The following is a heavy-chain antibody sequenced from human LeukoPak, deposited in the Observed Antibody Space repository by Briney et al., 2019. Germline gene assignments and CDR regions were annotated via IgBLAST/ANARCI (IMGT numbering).Heavy chain of an antibody. CDR2: ISSSGSTI. CDR3: ARDPTIFGVVMDV. Sequence: GGSLRLSCAASGFTFSSYEMNWVRQAPGKGLEWVSYISSSGSTIYYADSVKGGFTISRDNAKNSLYLQMNSLRAEDTAVYYCARDPTIFGVVMDVWGKGTTVTVSS. V-gene: IGHV3-48*03. D-gene: IGHD3-3*01. J-gene: IGHJ6*04. CDR1: GFTFSSYE.